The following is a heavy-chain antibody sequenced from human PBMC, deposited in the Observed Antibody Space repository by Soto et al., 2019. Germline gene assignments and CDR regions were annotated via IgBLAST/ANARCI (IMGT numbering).Heavy chain of an antibody. D-gene: IGHD3-22*01. CDR1: GFTFSNAW. Sequence: GGSLRLSCAASGFTFSNAWMNWVRQAPGKGLEWVGRIKSKTDGGATDYAAPVKGSFTISRDDSKKRLYLQINSLKTEDTVVYYCTTETTCYYDSSGYWKCHAFDIWGQGTMVTVSS. CDR2: IKSKTDGGAT. V-gene: IGHV3-15*07. J-gene: IGHJ3*02. CDR3: TTETTCYYDSSGYWKCHAFDI.